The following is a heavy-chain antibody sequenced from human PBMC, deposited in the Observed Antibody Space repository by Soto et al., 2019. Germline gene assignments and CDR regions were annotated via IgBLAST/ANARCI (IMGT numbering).Heavy chain of an antibody. V-gene: IGHV3-53*01. CDR2: IWSAGMT. Sequence: GGSLRLSCAASGFTVSSNYMSWVRQAPGKGLEWVSVIWSAGMTYYADSVRGRFTISRDNLKNTLYLQMSSLRADDTAVYYCAREAPMDVWGQGTTVTVSS. J-gene: IGHJ6*02. CDR3: AREAPMDV. CDR1: GFTVSSNY.